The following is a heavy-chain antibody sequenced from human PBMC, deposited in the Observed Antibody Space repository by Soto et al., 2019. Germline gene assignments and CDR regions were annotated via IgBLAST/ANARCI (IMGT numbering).Heavy chain of an antibody. D-gene: IGHD5-12*01. CDR1: GFSFGTYW. CDR2: IKEDGSDK. CDR3: VRGGGNFDY. V-gene: IGHV3-7*01. J-gene: IGHJ4*02. Sequence: GGSLRLSCAVSGFSFGTYWMSWVRQAPGKGLEWVANIKEDGSDKYYVDSLKGRFTISRDNAQNSLFLQMNSLRVEDTAVYYCVRGGGNFDYWGPGTLLTVSS.